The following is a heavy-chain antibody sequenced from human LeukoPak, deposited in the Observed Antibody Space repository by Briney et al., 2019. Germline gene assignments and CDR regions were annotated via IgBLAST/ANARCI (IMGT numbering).Heavy chain of an antibody. Sequence: SETLSLTCTVSGGSISSYYWSWIRQPPGKGLEWIGSIYYSGITYYNPSLKSRVTTSVDTSKNQFSLKLSSVTAADTAVYYCARTAITMVRGHFDYWGQGTLVTVSS. J-gene: IGHJ4*02. D-gene: IGHD3-10*01. CDR3: ARTAITMVRGHFDY. V-gene: IGHV4-59*04. CDR1: GGSISSYY. CDR2: IYYSGIT.